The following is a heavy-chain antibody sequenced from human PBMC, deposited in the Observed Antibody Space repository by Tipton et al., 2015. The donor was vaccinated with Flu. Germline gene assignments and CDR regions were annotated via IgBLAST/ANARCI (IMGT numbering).Heavy chain of an antibody. V-gene: IGHV3-53*01. Sequence: GSLRLSCAASGFTVSSNYMSWVRQAPGKGLEWVSVIYSGGSTYYADSVKGRFTISRDNSKNTLYLQMNSLRAEDTAVYYCARSTPKDIVVVVAATPDAAFDIWGQGTMVTVSS. CDR1: GFTVSSNY. CDR2: IYSGGST. D-gene: IGHD2-15*01. CDR3: ARSTPKDIVVVVAATPDAAFDI. J-gene: IGHJ3*02.